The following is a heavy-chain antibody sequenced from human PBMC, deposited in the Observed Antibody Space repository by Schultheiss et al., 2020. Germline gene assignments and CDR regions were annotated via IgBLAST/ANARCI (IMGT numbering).Heavy chain of an antibody. J-gene: IGHJ6*02. CDR3: ARNMVRGVSEGMDV. Sequence: GGSLRLSCAASGFTFSSYGMHWVRQAPGKGLEWVAVIWYDGSNKYYADSVKGRFTISRDNSKNTLYLQMNSLRAEDTAVYYCARNMVRGVSEGMDVWGQGTTVTVSS. CDR1: GFTFSSYG. D-gene: IGHD3-10*01. V-gene: IGHV3-33*01. CDR2: IWYDGSNK.